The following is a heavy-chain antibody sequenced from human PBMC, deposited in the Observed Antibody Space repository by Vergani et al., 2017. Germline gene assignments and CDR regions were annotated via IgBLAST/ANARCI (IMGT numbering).Heavy chain of an antibody. Sequence: QVQLQESGPGLVKPSGTLSLTCAVSGGSISSYYWSWIRQPPGKGLEWIGYIYYSGSTNYNPSLKSRVTISVDTSKNQFSLKLSSVTAADTAVYYCARGPYCSGGSCYYNWFDPWGQGTLVTVSS. CDR1: GGSISSYY. V-gene: IGHV4-59*01. J-gene: IGHJ5*02. D-gene: IGHD2-15*01. CDR2: IYYSGST. CDR3: ARGPYCSGGSCYYNWFDP.